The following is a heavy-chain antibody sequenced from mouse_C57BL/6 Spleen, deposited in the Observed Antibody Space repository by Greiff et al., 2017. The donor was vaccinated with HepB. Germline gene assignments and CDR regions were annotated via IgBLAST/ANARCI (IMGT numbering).Heavy chain of an antibody. J-gene: IGHJ2*01. CDR2: ISDGGSYT. V-gene: IGHV5-4*01. CDR3: ARSYGNYAYYFDY. Sequence: EVQRVESGGGLVKPGGSLKLSCAASGFTFSSYAMSWVRQTPEKRLEWVATISDGGSYTYYPDNVKGRFTISRDNAKNNLYLQMSHLMSEDTAMYYCARSYGNYAYYFDYWGQGTTLTVSS. D-gene: IGHD2-10*02. CDR1: GFTFSSYA.